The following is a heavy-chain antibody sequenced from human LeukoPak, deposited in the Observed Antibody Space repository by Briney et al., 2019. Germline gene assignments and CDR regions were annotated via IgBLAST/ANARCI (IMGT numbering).Heavy chain of an antibody. V-gene: IGHV3-21*01. D-gene: IGHD2-15*01. Sequence: GSLRLSCAASGFTFSSYSMNWVRQAPGKGLEWVSSLNSSSSYIYYADSVKGRFTISRDNAKNSLYLQMNSLRAEDTAVCYCARDGETGYCSGGSCLNWFDPWGQGTLVTVSS. CDR1: GFTFSSYS. CDR2: LNSSSSYI. CDR3: ARDGETGYCSGGSCLNWFDP. J-gene: IGHJ5*02.